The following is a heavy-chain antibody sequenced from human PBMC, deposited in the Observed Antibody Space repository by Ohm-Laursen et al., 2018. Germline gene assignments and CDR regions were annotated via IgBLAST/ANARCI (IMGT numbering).Heavy chain of an antibody. CDR3: ARLAGSSSGDY. CDR1: GGSISSYY. D-gene: IGHD6-6*01. V-gene: IGHV4-59*08. CDR2: VYYSGST. J-gene: IGHJ4*02. Sequence: GTLSLTWTVSGGSISSYYWSWIRQPPGKGLEWIGCVYYSGSTNYNPSLKSRVTMSVDTSKNQFSLKLSSVTAADTAVYYCARLAGSSSGDYWGQGTLVTVSS.